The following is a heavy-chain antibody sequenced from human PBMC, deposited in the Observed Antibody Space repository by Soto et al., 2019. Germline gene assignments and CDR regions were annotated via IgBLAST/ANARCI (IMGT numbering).Heavy chain of an antibody. CDR2: ISAYNGST. Sequence: ASVKVSCKASGYTFTSYAMHWVRQAPGQRLEWMGWISAYNGSTTYAQKFQGRVTMTRDTPTSTVYMELSSLRFEDTAVYYCARDGDFSTWDYWGQGTQVTVSS. J-gene: IGHJ4*02. D-gene: IGHD3-3*01. CDR3: ARDGDFSTWDY. V-gene: IGHV1-3*01. CDR1: GYTFTSYA.